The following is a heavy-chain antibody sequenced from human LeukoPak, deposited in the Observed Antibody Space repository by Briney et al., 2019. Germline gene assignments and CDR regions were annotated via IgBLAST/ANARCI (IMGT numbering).Heavy chain of an antibody. J-gene: IGHJ4*02. Sequence: GGSLRLSCAASGFTLSSYSMNWVRQAPGKGLEWVSYISSSSTHIYYADSVKGRFTISRDNSKNMVFLQMNSLKAEDTAIYYCAKSRLLLDYWGQGTLVTVSS. CDR3: AKSRLLLDY. CDR2: ISSSSTHI. D-gene: IGHD2-15*01. CDR1: GFTLSSYS. V-gene: IGHV3-21*04.